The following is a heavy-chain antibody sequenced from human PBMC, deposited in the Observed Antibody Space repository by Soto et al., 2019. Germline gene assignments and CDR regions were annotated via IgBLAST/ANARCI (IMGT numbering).Heavy chain of an antibody. CDR2: ISYDGSNK. J-gene: IGHJ6*02. D-gene: IGHD5-12*01. Sequence: GGSLRLSCAASGFSFSNYWMTWVRQAPGKGLEWVAVISYDGSNKYYADSVKGRFTISRDNSKNTLYLQMNSLRAEDTAVYYCARDPNIVATMGSIYYYYGMDVWGQGTTVTVSS. V-gene: IGHV3-30-3*01. CDR1: GFSFSNYW. CDR3: ARDPNIVATMGSIYYYYGMDV.